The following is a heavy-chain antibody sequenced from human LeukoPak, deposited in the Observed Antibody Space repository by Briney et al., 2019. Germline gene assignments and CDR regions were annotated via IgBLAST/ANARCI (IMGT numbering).Heavy chain of an antibody. CDR1: GGTFTGYY. D-gene: IGHD2-2*01. V-gene: IGHV1-2*02. CDR3: ARARAFWDIVVVPAAMEFDY. Sequence: ASVKVSCKASGGTFTGYYMHWVRQAPGQGLEWMGWINPNSGGTNYAQKFQGRVTMTRDTSISTAYMELSRLRSDDTAVYYCARARAFWDIVVVPAAMEFDYWGQGTLVTVSS. J-gene: IGHJ4*02. CDR2: INPNSGGT.